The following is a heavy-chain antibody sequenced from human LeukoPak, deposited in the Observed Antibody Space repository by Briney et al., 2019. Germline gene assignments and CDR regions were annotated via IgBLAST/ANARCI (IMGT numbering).Heavy chain of an antibody. V-gene: IGHV3-23*01. D-gene: IGHD1-26*01. CDR2: ISGSGGST. Sequence: GGSLRLSCAASGFPFNSMSWVRQAPGKGLEWVSAISGSGGSTYYADSVKGRFTISRDNSKNTLYLQMNSLRAEDTAVYYCVREATGYSFADYWGQGTLVSVSS. CDR3: VREATGYSFADY. J-gene: IGHJ4*02. CDR1: GFPFNS.